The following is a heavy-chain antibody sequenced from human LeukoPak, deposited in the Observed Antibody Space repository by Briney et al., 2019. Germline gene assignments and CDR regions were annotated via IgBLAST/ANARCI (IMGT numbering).Heavy chain of an antibody. Sequence: GSLRLSCVASGFTFSTYWMTWVRQAPGKGLEWVANIRQDGSEKYYVDSVKGRFSISRDNAKNSLYLQMSSLRAEDTAVYYCAGAFWSNWILWEYWGQGTLVTVSS. J-gene: IGHJ4*02. D-gene: IGHD3-10*01. V-gene: IGHV3-7*01. CDR2: IRQDGSEK. CDR1: GFTFSTYW. CDR3: AGAFWSNWILWEY.